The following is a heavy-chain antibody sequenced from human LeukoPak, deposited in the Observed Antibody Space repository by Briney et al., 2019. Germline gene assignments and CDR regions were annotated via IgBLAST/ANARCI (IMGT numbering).Heavy chain of an antibody. CDR1: GFTFSSYA. Sequence: GGSLRLSCAASGFTFSSYAMYWVRQAPGKGLEWVSYISSSSSTIYYADSVKGRFTISRDNAKNSLYLQMNSLRAEDTAVYYCARDPERYLVVPAAGDYWGQGTLVTVSS. J-gene: IGHJ4*02. CDR3: ARDPERYLVVPAAGDY. CDR2: ISSSSSTI. V-gene: IGHV3-48*01. D-gene: IGHD2-2*01.